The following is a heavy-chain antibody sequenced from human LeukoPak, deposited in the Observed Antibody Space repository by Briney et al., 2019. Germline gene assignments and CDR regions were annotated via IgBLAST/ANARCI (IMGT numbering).Heavy chain of an antibody. J-gene: IGHJ4*02. Sequence: GGSLRLSCAASGFTFSSYAMSWVRQAPGKGLEWVAYISSSSSTTHYADSVTGRFSISRDNAKSSLYLQMNSLRVEDTAVYYCARDLYSGSYYDFDYWGQGTLVTVSS. CDR1: GFTFSSYA. CDR2: ISSSSSTT. V-gene: IGHV3-48*01. D-gene: IGHD1-26*01. CDR3: ARDLYSGSYYDFDY.